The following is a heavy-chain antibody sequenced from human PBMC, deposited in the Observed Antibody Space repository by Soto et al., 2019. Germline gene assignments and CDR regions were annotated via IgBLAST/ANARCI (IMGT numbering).Heavy chain of an antibody. D-gene: IGHD2-15*01. Sequence: EVQLVESGGGLVQPGGSLRLSCVASGFTFRNYWMYWVRQAPGEGLVWVSRIKNDGSVSSYADSVKGRLTISRDNVKNTLYLQMDSLRAEDTAVYYCARGECVGGTCYSLAGSFYYYMDVWGKGTTVTVFS. V-gene: IGHV3-74*01. J-gene: IGHJ6*03. CDR1: GFTFRNYW. CDR3: ARGECVGGTCYSLAGSFYYYMDV. CDR2: IKNDGSVS.